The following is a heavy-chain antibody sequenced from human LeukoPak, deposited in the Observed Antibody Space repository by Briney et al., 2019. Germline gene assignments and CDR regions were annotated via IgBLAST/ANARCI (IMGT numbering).Heavy chain of an antibody. CDR2: IYPGDSDT. CDR3: ARLHYYDILTGYYFDY. CDR1: GYSFTSYW. Sequence: GESLKISCKGSGYSFTSYWIGWVRQLPGKGLEWMGIIYPGDSDTRYSPSFQGQVTISADKSISTAYLQRSSLKASDTAMYYCARLHYYDILTGYYFDYWGQGTLVTVSS. V-gene: IGHV5-51*01. D-gene: IGHD3-9*01. J-gene: IGHJ4*02.